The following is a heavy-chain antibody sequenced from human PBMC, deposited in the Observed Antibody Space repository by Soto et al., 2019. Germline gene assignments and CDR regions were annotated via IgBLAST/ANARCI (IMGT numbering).Heavy chain of an antibody. CDR1: GFTFSMYW. D-gene: IGHD1-1*01. CDR3: TRGPRSTSTGTGAF. V-gene: IGHV3-74*01. J-gene: IGHJ4*02. CDR2: INDDGIST. Sequence: EVQLVESGGGLVQPSGSLIRSCAASGFTFSMYWMHWVRQVPGKGAEWVSRINDDGISTNYADSVKGRFTISRDNAKNILYLQMTALRVEDTAVYYCTRGPRSTSTGTGAFWGPGTLVTVSS.